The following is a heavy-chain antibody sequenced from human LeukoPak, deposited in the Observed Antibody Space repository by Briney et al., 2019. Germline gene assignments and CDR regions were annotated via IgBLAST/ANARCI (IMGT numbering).Heavy chain of an antibody. Sequence: SVKVSCKASGGTFSSYAISWVRQAPGQGLEWMGRIIPIFGIANYAQGFQGRVTITADKSTSTAYMELSSLRSEDTAVYYCARGGGPYYYDSSGPQSRPFDPWGQGTLVTVSS. CDR2: IIPIFGIA. J-gene: IGHJ5*02. D-gene: IGHD3-22*01. CDR3: ARGGGPYYYDSSGPQSRPFDP. CDR1: GGTFSSYA. V-gene: IGHV1-69*04.